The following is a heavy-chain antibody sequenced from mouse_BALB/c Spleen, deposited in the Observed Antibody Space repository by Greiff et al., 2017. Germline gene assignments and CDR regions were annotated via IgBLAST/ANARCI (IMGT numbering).Heavy chain of an antibody. J-gene: IGHJ4*01. D-gene: IGHD1-1*01. CDR3: ARYYGSSYARDY. CDR2: IYPGNVNT. Sequence: VQLQQSGPALVKPGASVRISCKASGYTFTSYYIHWVKQRPGQGLEWIGWIYPGNVNTKYNEKFKGKATLTADKSSSTAYMQLSSLTSEDSAVYFCARYYGSSYARDYWGQGTSVTVSS. CDR1: GYTFTSYY. V-gene: IGHV1S56*01.